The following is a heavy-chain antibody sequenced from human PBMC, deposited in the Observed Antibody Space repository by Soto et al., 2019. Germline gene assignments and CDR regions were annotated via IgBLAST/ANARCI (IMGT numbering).Heavy chain of an antibody. Sequence: EVQLVESGGGLVQPGGSLRLSCAASGFTFSSYWMNWVRQAPGRGLEWVANIKQDGSERYYVDSVKGRFTISRDNAKNSLYLRINSLGAEDTAMYYCAGGHALDIWGQGTMVTVSS. CDR3: AGGHALDI. J-gene: IGHJ3*02. CDR1: GFTFSSYW. V-gene: IGHV3-7*04. CDR2: IKQDGSER.